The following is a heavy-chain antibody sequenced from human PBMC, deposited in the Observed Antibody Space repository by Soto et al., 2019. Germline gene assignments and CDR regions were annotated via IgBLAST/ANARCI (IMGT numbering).Heavy chain of an antibody. CDR2: IYHSGST. D-gene: IGHD3-3*01. CDR1: GYSISSGYY. CDR3: ARDRIFGVVIISRWFDP. V-gene: IGHV4-38-2*02. Sequence: PSETLSLTCAVSGYSISSGYYWGWIRQPPGKGLEWIGSIYHSGSTYYNPSLKSRVTISVDTSKNQFSLKLSSVTAADTAVYYCARDRIFGVVIISRWFDPWGQGTLVT. J-gene: IGHJ5*02.